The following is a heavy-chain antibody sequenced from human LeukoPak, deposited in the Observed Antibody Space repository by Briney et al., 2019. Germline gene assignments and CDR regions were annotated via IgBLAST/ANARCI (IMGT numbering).Heavy chain of an antibody. CDR2: ISYDGSNK. V-gene: IGHV3-30-3*02. J-gene: IGHJ4*02. CDR1: GFTFXSYA. CDR3: AKDFSSSGWYVDY. D-gene: IGHD6-19*01. Sequence: GFTFXSYAXXWVRQAPGKGLXGVAVISYDGSNKYYADSVKGRFTISRDNAKNSLYLQMNSLRAEDMALYYCAKDFSSSGWYVDYWGQGTLVTVSS.